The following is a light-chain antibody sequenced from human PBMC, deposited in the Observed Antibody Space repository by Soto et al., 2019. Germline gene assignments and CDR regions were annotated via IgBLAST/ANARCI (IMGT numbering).Light chain of an antibody. Sequence: EIVLTQSPATLSLSPGERATLSCRASQSIGLAIAWYQHKPGQAPRLLIYGASSRATGIPDRFSGSGSGTDFTLTISRLEPEDFAVYYCQQYGSAITFGQGTRLEIK. CDR1: QSIGLA. CDR3: QQYGSAIT. J-gene: IGKJ5*01. V-gene: IGKV3-20*01. CDR2: GAS.